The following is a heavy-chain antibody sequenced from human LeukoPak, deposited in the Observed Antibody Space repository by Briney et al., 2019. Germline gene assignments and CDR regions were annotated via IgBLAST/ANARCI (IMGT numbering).Heavy chain of an antibody. CDR1: GFTFSSYW. Sequence: PGGSLRLSCAAPGFTFSSYWMSWVRQAPGKGLEWVANIKQDGSEKYYVDSVKGRFTISRDNAKNSLYLQMNSLRAEDTAVYYCARVTGWYEAPGVDYWGQGTLVTVSS. CDR2: IKQDGSEK. V-gene: IGHV3-7*01. D-gene: IGHD6-19*01. CDR3: ARVTGWYEAPGVDY. J-gene: IGHJ4*02.